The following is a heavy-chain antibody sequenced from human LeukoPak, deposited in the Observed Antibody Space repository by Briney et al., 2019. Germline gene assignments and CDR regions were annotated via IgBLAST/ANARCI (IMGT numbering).Heavy chain of an antibody. CDR2: IKQDGSER. CDR1: GFTFNTYW. V-gene: IGHV3-7*01. CDR3: ASRAHFWSGPGG. J-gene: IGHJ4*02. Sequence: GGSLRLSCAASGFTFNTYWMSWVRQAPGKGLEWVANIKQDGSERYYVDSVKGRFTISRDNAKNSLYLQMNSLRAEDTAVYYCASRAHFWSGPGGWGQGTLVTVSS. D-gene: IGHD3-3*02.